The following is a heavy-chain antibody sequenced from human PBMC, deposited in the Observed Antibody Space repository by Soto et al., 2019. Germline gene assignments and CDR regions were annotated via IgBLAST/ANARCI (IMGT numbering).Heavy chain of an antibody. J-gene: IGHJ4*02. CDR2: IYSNGNA. CDR1: GSSISSGAYY. CDR3: ARDNNDFLDY. D-gene: IGHD3-3*01. V-gene: IGHV4-31*03. Sequence: SETLSLTCTVSGSSISSGAYYWTWIRQLPGKDLEWIGYIYSNGNAYYNPSLKSRVTISVDTSKNQFSLKLSSVTAADTAVYYRARDNNDFLDYWGQGTLVTVSS.